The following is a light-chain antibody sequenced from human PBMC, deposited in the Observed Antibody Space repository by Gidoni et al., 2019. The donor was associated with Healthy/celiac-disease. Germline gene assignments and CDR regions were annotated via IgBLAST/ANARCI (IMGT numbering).Light chain of an antibody. CDR3: GTWDSSLSAVV. CDR1: SSNLGNNY. CDR2: DNN. J-gene: IGLJ2*01. V-gene: IGLV1-51*01. Sequence: QSVLTQPPSVSSAPGQKVTIPCSGSSSNLGNNYVSCYQQLPGTAPKLLIYDNNKRPSGIPDRFSGSTSGTSATLGITGLQTGDEADYYCGTWDSSLSAVVFGGGTKLTVL.